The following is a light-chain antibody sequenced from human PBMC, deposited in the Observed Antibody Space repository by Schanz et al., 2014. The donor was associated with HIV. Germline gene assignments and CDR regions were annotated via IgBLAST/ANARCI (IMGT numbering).Light chain of an antibody. V-gene: IGKV3-15*01. CDR1: QSVRSN. Sequence: DILMTQSPATLSVSPGERVTLSCRAGQSVRSNLAWYQHKPGQAPRLLIYRASTGATGVPARFSGSGSGTEFTLTISSLQSEDFAVYYCQQYNDWPPITFGQGTRLEIK. CDR3: QQYNDWPPIT. CDR2: RAS. J-gene: IGKJ5*01.